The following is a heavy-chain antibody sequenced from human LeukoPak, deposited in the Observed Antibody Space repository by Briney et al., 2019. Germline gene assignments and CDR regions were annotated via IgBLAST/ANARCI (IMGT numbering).Heavy chain of an antibody. V-gene: IGHV3-53*01. CDR3: ARGRWSRVDYYGMDV. J-gene: IGHJ6*02. D-gene: IGHD1-26*01. CDR1: GFTVSSNY. Sequence: PGGSLRLSCAASGFTVSSNYMSWVRQAPGKGLEWVSVIYSGGSTYYADSVEGRFTISRDNSKNTLYLQMNSLRAEDTAVYYCARGRWSRVDYYGMDVWGQGTTVTVSS. CDR2: IYSGGST.